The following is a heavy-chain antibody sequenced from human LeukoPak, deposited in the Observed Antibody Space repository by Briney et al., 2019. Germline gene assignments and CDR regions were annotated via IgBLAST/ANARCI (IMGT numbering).Heavy chain of an antibody. J-gene: IGHJ5*02. CDR2: MYYSGST. CDR1: GDSISSSSYY. D-gene: IGHD2-2*01. Sequence: ETLSLTCTVSGDSISSSSYYWGWIRQPPGKGLEWIGSMYYSGSTYYNQSLKSRVTISVDTSKNQFSLKLSSVTAADTAVYYCARGVDCGSTSCYPDWFDPWGQGTLVTVSS. V-gene: IGHV4-39*07. CDR3: ARGVDCGSTSCYPDWFDP.